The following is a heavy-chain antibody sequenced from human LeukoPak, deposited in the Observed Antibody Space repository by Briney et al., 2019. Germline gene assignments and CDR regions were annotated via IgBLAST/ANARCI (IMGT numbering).Heavy chain of an antibody. D-gene: IGHD3-22*01. CDR2: ISYDGSNK. J-gene: IGHJ4*02. CDR3: AKRGYYYDSSGYYSRTYFDY. V-gene: IGHV3-30*18. Sequence: PGRSLRLSCVVSGFTFSSYGMHWVRQAPGKGLDWVAVISYDGSNKYYADSVKGRFTISRDNSKNTLYLQMNSLRAEDTAVYYCAKRGYYYDSSGYYSRTYFDYWGQGTLVIVSS. CDR1: GFTFSSYG.